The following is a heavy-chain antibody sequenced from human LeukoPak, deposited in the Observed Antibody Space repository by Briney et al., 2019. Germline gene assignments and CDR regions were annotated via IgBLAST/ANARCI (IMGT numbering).Heavy chain of an antibody. CDR3: ARDIVVVPAAIRYYYYYYMDV. J-gene: IGHJ6*03. Sequence: ASVKVSCKASGYTFTSYGISWVRQAPGQGLEWMGWISAYNGNTNYAQKLQGRVTMTTDTSTSTAYMELRSLRSDDTAVYYCARDIVVVPAAIRYYYYYYMDVWGKGATVTVSS. CDR2: ISAYNGNT. D-gene: IGHD2-2*02. CDR1: GYTFTSYG. V-gene: IGHV1-18*01.